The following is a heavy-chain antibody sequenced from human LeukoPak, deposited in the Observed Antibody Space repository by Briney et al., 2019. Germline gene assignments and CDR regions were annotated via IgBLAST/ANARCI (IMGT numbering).Heavy chain of an antibody. Sequence: SETLSLTCTVSGGSISSYYWSWIRQPPGKGLEWIGYIYYSGGTNYDPSLKSRVTISVDTSKNQFSLRLTSVTAADTAVYYCARLRDDILTGYHFDYWGQGTLVTVSS. V-gene: IGHV4-59*08. D-gene: IGHD3-9*01. CDR3: ARLRDDILTGYHFDY. CDR2: IYYSGGT. J-gene: IGHJ4*02. CDR1: GGSISSYY.